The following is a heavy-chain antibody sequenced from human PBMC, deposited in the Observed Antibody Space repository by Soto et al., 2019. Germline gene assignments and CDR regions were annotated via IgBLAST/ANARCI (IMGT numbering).Heavy chain of an antibody. V-gene: IGHV3-11*05. D-gene: IGHD1-26*01. CDR1: GFSLTDHY. Sequence: QARLVQSGGGLVKPGGSLRLSCAASGFSLTDHYMTWIRQAPGKGLEWVSYITPSTDNTKYADFVRGRFTISRDTAKNSLHLEMTSLRAEDMAVYYCAKDLVGVLPDAFNIWGQGTMVTVSS. CDR2: ITPSTDNT. J-gene: IGHJ3*02. CDR3: AKDLVGVLPDAFNI.